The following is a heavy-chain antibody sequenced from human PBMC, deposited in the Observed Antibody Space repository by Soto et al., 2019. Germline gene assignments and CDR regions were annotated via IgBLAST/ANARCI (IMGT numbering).Heavy chain of an antibody. CDR3: AREAIDYGDYVGAFDI. J-gene: IGHJ3*02. CDR2: ISYDGSNK. D-gene: IGHD4-17*01. CDR1: GFTFSSYA. V-gene: IGHV3-30-3*01. Sequence: QVQLVESGGGVVQPGRSLRLSCAASGFTFSSYAMHWVRQAPGKGLEWVAVISYDGSNKYYADSVKGRFTISRDNSKNTLYLQMNSLRAEYTAVYYCAREAIDYGDYVGAFDIWGQGTMVTVSS.